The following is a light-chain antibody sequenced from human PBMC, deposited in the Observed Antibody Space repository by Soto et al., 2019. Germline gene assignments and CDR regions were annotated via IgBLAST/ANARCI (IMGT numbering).Light chain of an antibody. CDR3: ASYGGTDVV. V-gene: IGLV2-8*01. CDR1: SSDVGGYNY. Sequence: QSALTQPPSASGSPGQSVTISCTGTSSDVGGYNYVSWFQQNPGKAPKLMIYEVTKRPSGVPDRFFGSKSGNTASLALPGVPAEDEADYYCASYGGTDVVFGGGTKVTVL. CDR2: EVT. J-gene: IGLJ2*01.